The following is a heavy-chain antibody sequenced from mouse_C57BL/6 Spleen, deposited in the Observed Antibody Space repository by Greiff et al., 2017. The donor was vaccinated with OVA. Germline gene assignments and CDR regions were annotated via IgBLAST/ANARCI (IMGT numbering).Heavy chain of an antibody. J-gene: IGHJ2*01. CDR1: GYAFTNYL. D-gene: IGHD2-2*01. V-gene: IGHV1-54*01. CDR3: VRSGIYYGYDVYY. CDR2: INPGSGGT. Sequence: QVQLQQSGAELVRPGTSVKVSCKASGYAFTNYLIEWVKQRPGQGLEWIGVINPGSGGTNYNEKFKGKATLTADKSSSTAYMQLSSLTSEDSAVYFCVRSGIYYGYDVYYWGQGTTLTVSS.